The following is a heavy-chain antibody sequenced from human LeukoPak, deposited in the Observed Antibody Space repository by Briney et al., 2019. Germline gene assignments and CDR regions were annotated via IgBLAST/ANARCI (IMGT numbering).Heavy chain of an antibody. D-gene: IGHD6-19*01. CDR2: ISSSSSYI. CDR1: GFTFSSYS. V-gene: IGHV3-21*01. J-gene: IGHJ6*02. CDR3: ARDPSPTGYSSGWYLDYYYYYGMDV. Sequence: GRSLRLSCAASGFTFSSYSMNWVRQAPGKGLEWVSSISSSSSYIYYADSVKGRFTISRDNAKNSLYLQMNSLRAEDTAVYYCARDPSPTGYSSGWYLDYYYYYGMDVWGQGTTVTVSS.